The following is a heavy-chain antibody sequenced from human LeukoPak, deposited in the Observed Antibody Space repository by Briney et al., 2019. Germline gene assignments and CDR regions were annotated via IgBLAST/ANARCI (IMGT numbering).Heavy chain of an antibody. V-gene: IGHV4-34*01. Sequence: SETLSLTCAVYGGSFIGYYWGWIRQPPGKGLDWIGEINHSGSTNYNPSLKSRVTISVDQSKNQFSLKLSSVTAADTAVYYCARGPLLGILTGWRRPFEYWGQGTLVTVSS. D-gene: IGHD3-9*01. CDR3: ARGPLLGILTGWRRPFEY. CDR1: GGSFIGYY. CDR2: INHSGST. J-gene: IGHJ4*02.